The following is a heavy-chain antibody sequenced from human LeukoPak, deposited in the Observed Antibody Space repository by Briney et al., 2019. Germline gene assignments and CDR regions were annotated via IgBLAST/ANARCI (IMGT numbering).Heavy chain of an antibody. Sequence: PGGSLRLSCAVSGFTFSGYSMGWVRQAPGKGLEWVSYIGTTTIYADSVKGRFTISRDNAKNSLYLQMNSLRAEDTAVYYCARDGPPAGAGDFDYWGQGTPVTVSS. CDR1: GFTFSGYS. CDR3: ARDGPPAGAGDFDY. V-gene: IGHV3-48*01. J-gene: IGHJ4*02. D-gene: IGHD2-2*01. CDR2: IGTTTI.